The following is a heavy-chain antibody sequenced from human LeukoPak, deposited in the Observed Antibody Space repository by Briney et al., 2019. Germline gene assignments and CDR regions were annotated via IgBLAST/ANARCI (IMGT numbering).Heavy chain of an antibody. CDR2: ISRTSGTI. V-gene: IGHV3-9*01. CDR3: ADSRYYSSASCYLPQTNFDY. Sequence: GGSLRLSCVASGFSFDNYVMRWVRPAPGKGLEWVSGISRTSGTIGYEASVKGRFTISRDNPNNTLYLKMNNLRADDTALYYCADSRYYSSASCYLPQTNFDYWDQGTLATVSA. J-gene: IGHJ4*02. CDR1: GFSFDNYV. D-gene: IGHD2-2*01.